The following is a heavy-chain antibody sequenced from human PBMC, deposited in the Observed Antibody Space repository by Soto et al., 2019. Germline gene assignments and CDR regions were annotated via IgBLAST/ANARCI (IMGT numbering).Heavy chain of an antibody. D-gene: IGHD1-26*01. V-gene: IGHV3-21*04. J-gene: IGHJ6*02. CDR1: GFTLSSYS. Sequence: PGGSLRLSCAASGFTLSSYSMNWVRQAPGKGLEWVSSISSSSSYIYYADSVKARFTISRDNAKNSLYLQMNSLRAEDTAFYYCAKDVSGRGSYYYYGMDVWGQGIPVTHSS. CDR3: AKDVSGRGSYYYYGMDV. CDR2: ISSSSSYI.